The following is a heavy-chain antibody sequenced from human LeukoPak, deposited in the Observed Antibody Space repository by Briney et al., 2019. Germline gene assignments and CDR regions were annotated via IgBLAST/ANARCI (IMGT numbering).Heavy chain of an antibody. CDR3: ARRLYSGYYFNF. V-gene: IGHV4-39*01. D-gene: IGHD5-12*01. CDR1: GGSISSSSYY. J-gene: IGHJ4*02. CDR2: IYYSGST. Sequence: PSETLSLTCTVSGGSISSSSYYWGWIRQPPGKGLEWIGSIYYSGSTYYNPSLKSRVTISVDTSKNQFSLKLSSVTAADTAVCYCARRLYSGYYFNFWGQGTLVTVSS.